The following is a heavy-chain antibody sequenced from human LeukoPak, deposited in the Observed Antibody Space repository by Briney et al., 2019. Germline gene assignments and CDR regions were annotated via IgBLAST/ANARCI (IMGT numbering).Heavy chain of an antibody. CDR1: GYTFSTFP. CDR3: ARDRYAYCGGDCYGRDAFDI. V-gene: IGHV1-69*13. CDR2: IIPIFGTA. Sequence: ASVKVSCKASGYTFSTFPINWVRQAPGQGLEWMGGIIPIFGTANYAQKFQGRVTITADESTSTAYMELSSLRSEDTAVYYCARDRYAYCGGDCYGRDAFDIWGQGTMVTVSS. D-gene: IGHD2-21*02. J-gene: IGHJ3*02.